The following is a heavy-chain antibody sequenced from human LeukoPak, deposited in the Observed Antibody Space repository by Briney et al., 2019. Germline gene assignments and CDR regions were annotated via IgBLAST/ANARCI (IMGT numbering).Heavy chain of an antibody. V-gene: IGHV3-21*01. CDR1: GFTFSTYS. J-gene: IGHJ4*02. CDR3: ARAPPRFDSSGYYPDY. Sequence: GGSLRLSCAASGFTFSTYSMNWVRQAPGKGLEWVSSISSGSTYIYYADSVKGRFTISRDNAENSLFLQMDSLRAEDTALYYCARAPPRFDSSGYYPDYWGRGTLVTVSS. CDR2: ISSGSTYI. D-gene: IGHD3-22*01.